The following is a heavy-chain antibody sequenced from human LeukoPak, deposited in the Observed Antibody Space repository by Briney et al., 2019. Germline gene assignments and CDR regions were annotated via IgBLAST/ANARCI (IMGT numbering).Heavy chain of an antibody. Sequence: PGGSLRLSCAASGFIFSNYAMHWVRQAPGKGLEWVANIKQDGSEKYYVDSVEGRFTISRDNAKNSLYLQMNSLRAEDTAVYYCARAGMGSDPLDYYYYMDVWGKGTTVTVSS. CDR1: GFIFSNYA. CDR2: IKQDGSEK. CDR3: ARAGMGSDPLDYYYYMDV. J-gene: IGHJ6*03. D-gene: IGHD3-10*01. V-gene: IGHV3-7*04.